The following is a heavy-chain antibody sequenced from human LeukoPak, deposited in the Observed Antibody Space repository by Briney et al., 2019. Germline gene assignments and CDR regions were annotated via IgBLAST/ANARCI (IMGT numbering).Heavy chain of an antibody. J-gene: IGHJ6*02. Sequence: PSETLSLTCTVSGGSISSSSYYWGWIRQPPGKGLEWIGSIYYSGSTYYNPSLKSRVTISVDTSKNQFSLKLSSVTAADTAVYYCARDHSSQPYYYYYGMDVWGQGTTVTVSS. CDR1: GGSISSSSYY. D-gene: IGHD6-13*01. CDR3: ARDHSSQPYYYYYGMDV. V-gene: IGHV4-39*01. CDR2: IYYSGST.